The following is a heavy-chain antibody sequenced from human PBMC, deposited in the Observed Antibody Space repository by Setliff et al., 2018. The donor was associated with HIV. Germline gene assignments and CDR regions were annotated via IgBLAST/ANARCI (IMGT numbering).Heavy chain of an antibody. J-gene: IGHJ6*02. CDR3: ARDPQGVDSGTLYYYYGMDV. CDR1: GYTFTSYY. V-gene: IGHV1-46*01. Sequence: ASVKVSCKASGYTFTSYYLHWVRQAPGQGLEWMGMINPSGGSASYAQKFQGRVTMSRDTSKNQFSLKLRFVTAADTAVYYCARDPQGVDSGTLYYYYGMDVWGQGTTVTVSS. D-gene: IGHD1-26*01. CDR2: INPSGGSA.